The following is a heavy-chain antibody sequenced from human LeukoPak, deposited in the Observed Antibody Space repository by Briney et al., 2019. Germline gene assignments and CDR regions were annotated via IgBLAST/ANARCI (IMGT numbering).Heavy chain of an antibody. V-gene: IGHV3-21*01. CDR2: ISSSSSYI. CDR1: GFTFSSYS. J-gene: IGHJ4*02. Sequence: GGSLRLSCAASGFTFSSYSMNWVRQAQGKGLEWISSISSSSSYIYYADSVKGRFTISRDNAKNSLYLQMNSLRAEDTAVYYCARDLTVAATNSYWGQGTLVTVSS. CDR3: ARDLTVAATNSY. D-gene: IGHD6-19*01.